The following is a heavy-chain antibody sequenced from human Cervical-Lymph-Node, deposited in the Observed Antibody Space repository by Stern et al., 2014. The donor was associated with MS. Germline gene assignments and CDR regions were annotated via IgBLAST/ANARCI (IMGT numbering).Heavy chain of an antibody. Sequence: QVQLVQSGAEVKKPGASVKVSCKASGYTFTSYAIHWVRQAPGQRLEWMGRINTANGDTYYSEKFQGRVTFTRDTSANTAYMELSSLTSEDTTVYYCGRGQQSFDPWGQGTLVTVSA. V-gene: IGHV1-3*04. CDR3: GRGQQSFDP. D-gene: IGHD6-13*01. CDR2: INTANGDT. J-gene: IGHJ5*02. CDR1: GYTFTSYA.